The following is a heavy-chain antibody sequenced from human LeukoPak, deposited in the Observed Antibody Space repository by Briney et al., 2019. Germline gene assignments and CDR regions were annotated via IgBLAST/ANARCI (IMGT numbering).Heavy chain of an antibody. CDR3: ARGRRRGLGYCSGGSCYAHFDY. CDR1: AGSIRSSSYY. D-gene: IGHD2-15*01. Sequence: PSETLSLTCTVSAGSIRSSSYYWGWIRQPPGKGLEWIGTAYYRGNTYYNPSLKSPVTMSIHTSEAQFSLKLSSVTAADTAVYYCARGRRRGLGYCSGGSCYAHFDYWGQGTLVTVSS. J-gene: IGHJ4*02. V-gene: IGHV4-39*01. CDR2: AYYRGNT.